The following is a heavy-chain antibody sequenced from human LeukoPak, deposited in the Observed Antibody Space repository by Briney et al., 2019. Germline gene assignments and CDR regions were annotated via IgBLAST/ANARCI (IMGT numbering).Heavy chain of an antibody. D-gene: IGHD3-9*01. Sequence: GASVKVSCKASGYTFTSYGISWVRQAPGQGLEWMGWISAYNGNTNYAQKLQGRVTMTTDTSTSTAYMELRSLRSDDTAVYYCARGGGRGSHYDILTGYYPDWYFDLWGRGTLVTVSS. CDR3: ARGGGRGSHYDILTGYYPDWYFDL. J-gene: IGHJ2*01. CDR1: GYTFTSYG. V-gene: IGHV1-18*01. CDR2: ISAYNGNT.